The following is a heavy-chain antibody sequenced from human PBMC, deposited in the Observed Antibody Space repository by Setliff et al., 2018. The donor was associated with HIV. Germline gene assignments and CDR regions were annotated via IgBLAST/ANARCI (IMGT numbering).Heavy chain of an antibody. D-gene: IGHD5-12*01. CDR1: GASIRSYY. V-gene: IGHV4-59*01. CDR3: ARIPWVATLWGGAFDL. CDR2: LYYSGST. J-gene: IGHJ3*01. Sequence: PSETLSLTCIVSGASIRSYYWAWIRQSPGRGLQYLGHLYYSGSTNYNPSLKSRITMSMDTSKNQFSLQLSSVTAADTAVYYCARIPWVATLWGGAFDLWGHGTMVTVS.